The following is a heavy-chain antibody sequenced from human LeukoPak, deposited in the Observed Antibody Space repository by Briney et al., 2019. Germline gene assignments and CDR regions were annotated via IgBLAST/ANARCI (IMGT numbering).Heavy chain of an antibody. J-gene: IGHJ4*02. CDR3: ARDPPMVRGAIPFDY. CDR2: INPSGGST. D-gene: IGHD3-10*01. V-gene: IGHV1-46*01. CDR1: GYTFTSYY. Sequence: ASVKVSCKASGYTFTSYYMHWVRQAPGQGLEWMGIINPSGGSTSYAQKFQGRVTMTRDMSTSTVYMELSSLRSEDTAVYYCARDPPMVRGAIPFDYWGQGTLVTVSS.